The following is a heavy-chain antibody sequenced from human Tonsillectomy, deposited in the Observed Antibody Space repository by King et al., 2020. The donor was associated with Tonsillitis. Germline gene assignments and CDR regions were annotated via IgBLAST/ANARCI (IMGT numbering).Heavy chain of an antibody. CDR3: ASDLLVRGTMVRVENWYFDL. Sequence: VQLQESGPGLVKPSETLSLTCTVSGGSVSSGSYYWSWIRQPPGKGLEWIGYIYYSGSTNYNPSLKSRVTISVDTSKNQFSLKLSSVTAADTAVYYCASDLLVRGTMVRVENWYFDLWGRGTLVTVSS. CDR2: IYYSGST. D-gene: IGHD3-10*01. CDR1: GGSVSSGSYY. J-gene: IGHJ2*01. V-gene: IGHV4-61*01.